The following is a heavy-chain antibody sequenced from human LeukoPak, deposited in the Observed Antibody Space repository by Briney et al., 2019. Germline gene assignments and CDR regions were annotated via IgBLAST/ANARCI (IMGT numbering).Heavy chain of an antibody. J-gene: IGHJ5*02. CDR1: RGSISSGNYY. D-gene: IGHD2-15*01. CDR2: FHTRGST. V-gene: IGHV4-61*02. CDR3: ARVDGSCSGGSCPSGNWFDP. Sequence: SETLSLTCTVSRGSISSGNYYWSWIRQPAGKGLEWIGRFHTRGSTNYNPSLKSRVIISVDTSKNQFSLKLNSVTAADTAVYYCARVDGSCSGGSCPSGNWFDPWGQGTLVTVSS.